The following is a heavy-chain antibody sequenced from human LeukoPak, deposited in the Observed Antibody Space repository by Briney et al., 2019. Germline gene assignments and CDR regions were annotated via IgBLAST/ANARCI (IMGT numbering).Heavy chain of an antibody. J-gene: IGHJ3*02. CDR3: ARVGFFGVVIGDAFDI. Sequence: PSETLSLTCTVSGGSISSSSYYWGWIRQPPGKGLEWIGSIYYSGSTNYNPSLKSRVTISVDTSKNQFSLKLSSVTAADTAVYYCARVGFFGVVIGDAFDIWGQGTMVTVSS. CDR1: GGSISSSSYY. V-gene: IGHV4-39*07. CDR2: IYYSGST. D-gene: IGHD3-3*01.